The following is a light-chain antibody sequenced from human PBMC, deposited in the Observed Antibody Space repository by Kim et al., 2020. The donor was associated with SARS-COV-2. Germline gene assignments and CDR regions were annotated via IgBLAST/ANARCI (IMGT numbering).Light chain of an antibody. Sequence: LGDRATINCKSSQCVLYRSNLAWYQQKPGQPPKLLVYWASTRESGVPDRFSGSGSGTDFTLTISSLQAEDVAVYYCQQYYTSPPTFGGGTKVDIK. J-gene: IGKJ4*01. CDR1: QCVLYRSN. V-gene: IGKV4-1*01. CDR2: WAS. CDR3: QQYYTSPPT.